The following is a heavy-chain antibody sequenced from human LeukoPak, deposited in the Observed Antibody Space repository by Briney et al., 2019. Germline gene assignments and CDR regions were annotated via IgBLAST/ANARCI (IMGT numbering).Heavy chain of an antibody. V-gene: IGHV4-34*01. CDR1: GGSFSGYY. J-gene: IGHJ4*02. CDR2: INHSGST. Sequence: SETLSLTCAVYGGSFSGYYWSWIRQPPGKGLEWIGEINHSGSTNYNPSLKSRVTISVDTSKNQFSLKLSSVTAADTAVYYCARGRTRYSSSWFGRPIDYWGQGTLVTVSS. CDR3: ARGRTRYSSSWFGRPIDY. D-gene: IGHD6-13*01.